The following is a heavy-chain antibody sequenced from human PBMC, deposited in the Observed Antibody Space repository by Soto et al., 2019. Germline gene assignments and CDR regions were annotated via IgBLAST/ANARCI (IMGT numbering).Heavy chain of an antibody. CDR2: IWYDGSNK. V-gene: IGHV3-33*01. CDR3: ARVLLPHELWPTLIDY. J-gene: IGHJ4*02. CDR1: GFTFSSYG. D-gene: IGHD3-10*01. Sequence: GGSLRLSCAASGFTFSSYGMHWVRQAPGKGLEWVAVIWYDGSNKYYADSVKGRFTISRDNSKNTLYLQMNSLRAEDTAVYYCARVLLPHELWPTLIDYWGQGTLVTVSS.